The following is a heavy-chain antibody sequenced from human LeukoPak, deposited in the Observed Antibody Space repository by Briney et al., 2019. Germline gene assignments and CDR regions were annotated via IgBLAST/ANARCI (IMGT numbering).Heavy chain of an antibody. V-gene: IGHV1-18*01. D-gene: IGHD6-19*01. CDR1: GYTFTSYG. CDR3: ARVRLGGWYFDY. J-gene: IGHJ4*02. CDR2: ISAYNGNT. Sequence: ASVKVSCKTSGYTFTSYGISWVRQAPGQGLEWMGWISAYNGNTNYAQKLQGRVTMTTDTSTSTAYMELRSLRSDDTAVYYCARVRLGGWYFDYWGQGTLVTVSS.